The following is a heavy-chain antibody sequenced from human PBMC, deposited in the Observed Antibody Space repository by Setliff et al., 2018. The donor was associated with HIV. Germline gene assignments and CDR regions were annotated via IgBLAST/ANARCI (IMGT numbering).Heavy chain of an antibody. V-gene: IGHV4-39*07. CDR1: GGSISSSSYY. J-gene: IGHJ4*02. CDR3: ARDQGVVTPLDS. Sequence: SETLSLTCTVSGGSISSSSYYWVWIRQPPGKGLEWIGSVFSSGSTYYTPSLKSRVTISVDTSKNRFSLNLNSVTAADTAVYYCARDQGVVTPLDSWGQGTLVTV. CDR2: VFSSGST. D-gene: IGHD2-21*02.